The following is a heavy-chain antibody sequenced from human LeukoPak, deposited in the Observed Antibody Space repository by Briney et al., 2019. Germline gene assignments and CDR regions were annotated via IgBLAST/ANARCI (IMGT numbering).Heavy chain of an antibody. CDR1: GGSFSGYY. D-gene: IGHD5-18*01. Sequence: SETLSLTCAVYGGSFSGYYWSWIRQPPGRGLEWIGEINHSGSTNYNPSLKSRVTISVDTSKNQFSLKLSSVTAADTGVYYCVHTAMVGYYYMDVWGKGTTVTVSS. V-gene: IGHV4-34*01. J-gene: IGHJ6*03. CDR3: VHTAMVGYYYMDV. CDR2: INHSGST.